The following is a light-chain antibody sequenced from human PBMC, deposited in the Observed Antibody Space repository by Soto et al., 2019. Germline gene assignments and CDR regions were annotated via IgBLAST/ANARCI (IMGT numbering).Light chain of an antibody. J-gene: IGKJ1*01. CDR2: KAS. V-gene: IGKV1-5*03. CDR3: QQYNSYWT. CDR1: QSISSW. Sequence: DIQMTQSPSTLSASVGDRVTITCRASQSISSWLAWYQQKPGKAPKLLIYKASSLESGVPSRFSGRGSGTVFTLTISSLQPDDFETYYCQQYNSYWTFGQGTKVEIK.